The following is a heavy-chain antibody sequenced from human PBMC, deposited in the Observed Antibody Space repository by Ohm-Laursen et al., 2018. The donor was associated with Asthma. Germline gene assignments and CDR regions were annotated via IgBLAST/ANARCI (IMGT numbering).Heavy chain of an antibody. CDR2: ISYDGSNK. V-gene: IGHV3-30-3*01. D-gene: IGHD6-25*01. J-gene: IGHJ6*02. CDR1: GFTFSSYA. CDR3: ARPAAFYYYNYGMDV. Sequence: SLRLSCAASGFTFSSYAMHWVRQAPGDGLEWVALISYDGSNKYYADSVKGRFTISRDSSKNTLYLQMNSLRDEDTAVYYCARPAAFYYYNYGMDVWGQGTTVTVSS.